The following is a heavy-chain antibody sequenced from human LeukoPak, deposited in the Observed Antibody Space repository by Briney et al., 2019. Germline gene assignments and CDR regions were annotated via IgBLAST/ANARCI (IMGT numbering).Heavy chain of an antibody. Sequence: SETLSLTCAVSGYSISSGYYWGWIRQPPGKGLGWIGSIYHSGSTYYNPSLKSRVTISVDTSKNQFSLKLTSVTAADTAVYYCARVIYCSGGSCYDGAWFDPWGQGTLVTVSS. D-gene: IGHD2-15*01. CDR2: IYHSGST. CDR1: GYSISSGYY. CDR3: ARVIYCSGGSCYDGAWFDP. J-gene: IGHJ5*02. V-gene: IGHV4-38-2*01.